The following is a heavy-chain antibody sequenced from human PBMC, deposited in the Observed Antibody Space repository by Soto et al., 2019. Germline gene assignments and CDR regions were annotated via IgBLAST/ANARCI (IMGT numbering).Heavy chain of an antibody. J-gene: IGHJ3*02. CDR2: TSSSNNYI. Sequence: EVQLVESGGGLVKPGGSLRLSCEVSGFTFNSYSMNWVRQTPGKGLEWVSSTSSSNNYIYYADSVKGRFTISRDNAKNXLYLQMNSLRAEDTAVYYCARDRGAVTSSYDAFDIWGQGTMVTVSS. CDR1: GFTFNSYS. V-gene: IGHV3-21*01. D-gene: IGHD4-17*01. CDR3: ARDRGAVTSSYDAFDI.